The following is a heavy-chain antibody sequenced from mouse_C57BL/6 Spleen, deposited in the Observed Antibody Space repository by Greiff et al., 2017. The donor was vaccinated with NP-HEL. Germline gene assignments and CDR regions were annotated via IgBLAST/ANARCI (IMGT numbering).Heavy chain of an antibody. CDR2: INPNNGGT. D-gene: IGHD5-1*01. CDR3: ARRFCGTWYYFCY. Sequence: EVQLQQSGPELVKPGASVKIPCKASGYTFTDYNMDWVKQSHGKSLEWIGDINPNNGGTIYNQKFKGKATLTVDNASSTAYMELRSLTSEDTAVYYVARRFCGTWYYFCYWGQGTTLTASS. V-gene: IGHV1-18*01. J-gene: IGHJ2*01. CDR1: GYTFTDYN.